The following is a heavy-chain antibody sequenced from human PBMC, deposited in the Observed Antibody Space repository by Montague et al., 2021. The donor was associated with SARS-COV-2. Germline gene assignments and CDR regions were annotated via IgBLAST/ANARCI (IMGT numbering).Heavy chain of an antibody. CDR3: AGQRRISMGRLDWFDP. Sequence: SETLSLTCTVSGGSISSSNYYWCWLRQPPGKGLEWIGSIYYSGTTYNHPSLKSRVTISVDTSKHQFSLKLSSVTAADTAVYYGAGQRRISMGRLDWFDPWGQGTLVTVSS. D-gene: IGHD3-10*01. CDR1: GGSISSSNYY. CDR2: IYYSGTT. J-gene: IGHJ5*02. V-gene: IGHV4-39*01.